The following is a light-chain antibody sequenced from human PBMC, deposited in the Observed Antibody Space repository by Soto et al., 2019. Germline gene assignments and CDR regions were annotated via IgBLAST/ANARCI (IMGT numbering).Light chain of an antibody. Sequence: DIQMAQSPSSLSASVGDRVTITCRASQSISNYLNWYQQKSGEVPKLLIYAASRLHSGVPPRFSGSGSGTDFTLTISSLQPEDFATYYCQHTYSTFGQGTKVELK. CDR1: QSISNY. CDR3: QHTYST. CDR2: AAS. V-gene: IGKV1-39*01. J-gene: IGKJ1*01.